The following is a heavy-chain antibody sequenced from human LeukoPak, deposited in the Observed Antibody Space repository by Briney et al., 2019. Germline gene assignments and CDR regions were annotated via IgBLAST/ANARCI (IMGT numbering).Heavy chain of an antibody. V-gene: IGHV3-30*02. Sequence: GGSLRFSCAASGFTFSSYGMHWVRQAPGKGLEWVAFIRYDGSNKYYADSVKGRFTISRDNSKNTLYLQMNSLRAEDTAVYYCAKDRFVKGSGWYNWFDPWGQGTLVTVSS. J-gene: IGHJ5*02. CDR1: GFTFSSYG. D-gene: IGHD6-19*01. CDR3: AKDRFVKGSGWYNWFDP. CDR2: IRYDGSNK.